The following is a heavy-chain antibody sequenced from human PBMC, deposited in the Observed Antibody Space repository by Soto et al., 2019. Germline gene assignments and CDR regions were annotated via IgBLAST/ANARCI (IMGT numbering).Heavy chain of an antibody. D-gene: IGHD3-3*01. V-gene: IGHV4-61*01. CDR1: AASVSSETHF. J-gene: IGHJ4*02. Sequence: SETLSLTCRVSAASVSSETHFWTWVRQPPGKGLEWIGYVYRTGPTNSNPALTSRVTVSADRSKNQFSLTLRSVTAADTAVYYCVREDMSGTYYFDYWGPGIQVTVSS. CDR2: VYRTGPT. CDR3: VREDMSGTYYFDY.